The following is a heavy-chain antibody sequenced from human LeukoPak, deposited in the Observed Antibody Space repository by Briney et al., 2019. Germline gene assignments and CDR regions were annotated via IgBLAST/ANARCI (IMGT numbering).Heavy chain of an antibody. CDR3: ARGQYQLLRRDPAKYYFDY. V-gene: IGHV1-18*04. CDR1: GYTFTSYG. J-gene: IGHJ4*02. Sequence: ASVKVSCKASGYTFTSYGISWVRQAPGQGLEWMGWISAYNGNTNYAQKLQGRVTMTTDTSTSTAYMELRSLRSDDTAVYYRARGQYQLLRRDPAKYYFDYWGQGTLVTVSS. D-gene: IGHD2-2*01. CDR2: ISAYNGNT.